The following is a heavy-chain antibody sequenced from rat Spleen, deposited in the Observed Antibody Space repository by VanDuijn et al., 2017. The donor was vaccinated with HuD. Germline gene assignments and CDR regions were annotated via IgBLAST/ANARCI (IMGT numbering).Heavy chain of an antibody. V-gene: IGHV5-25*01. CDR3: ARLGTEAIGNWFSY. D-gene: IGHD1-11*01. CDR2: ISPSGGNT. J-gene: IGHJ3*01. Sequence: EVQLVESGGGLVQPGRSLKLSCAASGFTFSDYYMAWVRQAPKKGLEWVASISPSGGNTYYRDSVKGRFTISRDNAKSTLYLQVDSLKSEDTATYYCARLGTEAIGNWFSYWGQGTLVSVSS. CDR1: GFTFSDYY.